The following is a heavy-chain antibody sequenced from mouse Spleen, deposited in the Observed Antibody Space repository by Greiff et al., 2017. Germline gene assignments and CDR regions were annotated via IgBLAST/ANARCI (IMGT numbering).Heavy chain of an antibody. Sequence: EVKLVESGGGLVQPGGSRKLSCAASGFTFSSFGMHWVRQAPEKGLEWVAYISSGSSTIYYADTVKGRFTISRDNPKNTLFLQMTSLRSEDTAMYYCAREGGPFDYWGQGTTLTGSS. CDR3: AREGGPFDY. V-gene: IGHV5-17*02. CDR1: GFTFSSFG. CDR2: ISSGSSTI. D-gene: IGHD3-3*01. J-gene: IGHJ2*01.